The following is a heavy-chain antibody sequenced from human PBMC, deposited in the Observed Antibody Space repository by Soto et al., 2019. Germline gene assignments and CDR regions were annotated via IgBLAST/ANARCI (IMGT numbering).Heavy chain of an antibody. CDR1: GFTVGDYA. CDR3: TRDTRNP. CDR2: IRSKAYGGTT. J-gene: IGHJ5*02. D-gene: IGHD2-2*01. Sequence: GGSLRLSCTASGFTVGDYAMSWFRQAPGKGLEWVGFIRSKAYGGTTEYAASVKGGFTISRDDPKSIAYLQMNSLKTEDTAVYYCTRDTRNPWGQGTLVTVSS. V-gene: IGHV3-49*03.